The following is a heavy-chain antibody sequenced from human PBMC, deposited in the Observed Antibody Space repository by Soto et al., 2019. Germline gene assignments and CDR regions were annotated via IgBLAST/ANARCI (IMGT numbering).Heavy chain of an antibody. J-gene: IGHJ4*02. CDR1: GFTFSNYW. CDR2: INGDGSDT. Sequence: GGSLRLSCAASGFTFSNYWMHWVRQAPGKGLVWVSRINGDGSDTAYADSVKGRFTISRDNAQNTLYPQMNTLRTEDTAVYFCAREPSSYDSSGYSLNFWGQGTQVTVSS. V-gene: IGHV3-74*01. D-gene: IGHD3-22*01. CDR3: AREPSSYDSSGYSLNF.